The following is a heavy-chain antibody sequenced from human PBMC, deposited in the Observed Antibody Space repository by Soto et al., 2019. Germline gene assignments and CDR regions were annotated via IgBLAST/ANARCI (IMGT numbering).Heavy chain of an antibody. J-gene: IGHJ4*02. V-gene: IGHV3-23*01. Sequence: PGGSLRLSCAASGFTFSSYAMSWVRQAPGKGLEWVSAVSAGGGSTYYADSVKGRFTISRDNSKNTLYLQMNSLRAEDTAIYYCAKDLVVILGASFDSWGQGTLVTVSS. CDR2: VSAGGGST. CDR1: GFTFSSYA. CDR3: AKDLVVILGASFDS. D-gene: IGHD3-22*01.